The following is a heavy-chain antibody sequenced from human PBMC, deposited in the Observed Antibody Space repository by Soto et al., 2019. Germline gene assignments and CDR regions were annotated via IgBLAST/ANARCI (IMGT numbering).Heavy chain of an antibody. D-gene: IGHD2-2*01. CDR2: ISGSGGST. CDR1: GFTFSAYC. V-gene: IGHV3-23*01. Sequence: GGSQRLSWAAAGFTFSAYCMGWVRQEPGKGLEWVSAISGSGGSTYYADSVKGRFTISRDNSKNTLYLQMNSLRAEDTAVYYCAKAGYCSSATCATRYYYMDVWGKGTTVTVSS. CDR3: AKAGYCSSATCATRYYYMDV. J-gene: IGHJ6*03.